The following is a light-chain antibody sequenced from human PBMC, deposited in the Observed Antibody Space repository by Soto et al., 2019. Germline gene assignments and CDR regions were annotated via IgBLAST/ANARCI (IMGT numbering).Light chain of an antibody. CDR1: SSDFGGYNY. Sequence: QSVLTQPASLSGSPGQSITISCTGTSSDFGGYNYVSWYQRHPGEAPKLLISDVRNRPSGVSNRFFGSKSGNTASLTISGLQAEDEADYYCSSYTSSGIYVFGTGTKVTVL. V-gene: IGLV2-14*03. J-gene: IGLJ1*01. CDR2: DVR. CDR3: SSYTSSGIYV.